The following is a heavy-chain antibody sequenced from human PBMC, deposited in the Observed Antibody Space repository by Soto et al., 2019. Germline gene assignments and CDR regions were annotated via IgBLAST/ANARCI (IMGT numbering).Heavy chain of an antibody. CDR2: IDPSSGTT. V-gene: IGHV1-46*01. D-gene: IGHD2-15*01. Sequence: ASVKVSCKPSGYSFSNFYVHWVRQAPGQGLEWMGIIDPSSGTTSYAQKFQERVTMTRDTSMSTVYMELSRLRSEDTAVYYCARGAVVVPNGLIAGMDVWGLGTTVTVSS. CDR1: GYSFSNFY. CDR3: ARGAVVVPNGLIAGMDV. J-gene: IGHJ6*02.